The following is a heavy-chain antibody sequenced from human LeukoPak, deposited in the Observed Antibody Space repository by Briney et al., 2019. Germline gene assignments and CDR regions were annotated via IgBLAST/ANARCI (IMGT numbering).Heavy chain of an antibody. D-gene: IGHD3-10*01. J-gene: IGHJ6*03. CDR1: GGSIRSYY. V-gene: IGHV4-4*07. Sequence: PSETLSLTCTVSGGSIRSYYWSWMRQPAGKGLEWIGRIYTSGSTNYNPSLKSRVTMSVDTSKNQFSLKLSSVTAADTAVYYCASDQSLYYGSGSYGYYYYYYMDVWGKGTTVTVSS. CDR3: ASDQSLYYGSGSYGYYYYYYMDV. CDR2: IYTSGST.